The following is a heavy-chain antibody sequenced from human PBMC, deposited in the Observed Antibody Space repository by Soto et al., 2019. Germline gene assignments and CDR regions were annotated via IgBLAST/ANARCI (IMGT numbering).Heavy chain of an antibody. Sequence: QVQLVESGGGLVKPGGSLRLSCAASGFTFSDYYMSWIRQAPGKGLEWVSYISGSSNYTNYADSVKGRFTISRDNAKNSLYLQMNSLRAEDTAVYYCAKGRSVAAYFDYWGQGTLVTVSS. CDR1: GFTFSDYY. D-gene: IGHD2-15*01. J-gene: IGHJ4*02. CDR3: AKGRSVAAYFDY. V-gene: IGHV3-11*06. CDR2: ISGSSNYT.